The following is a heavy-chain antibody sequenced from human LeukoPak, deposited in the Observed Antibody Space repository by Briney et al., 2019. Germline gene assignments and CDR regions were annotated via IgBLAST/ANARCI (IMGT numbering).Heavy chain of an antibody. D-gene: IGHD3-22*01. J-gene: IGHJ4*02. CDR1: GSTFATYW. Sequence: GESLKISCQGSGSTFATYWIAWVRQLPGRGLEWMGIIYPGDSDTRYRPSFQGKVTISADKSISTAYLQWSSLEASDSAIYYCARRPRDSTGYYFDLWGQGTLVTVSS. V-gene: IGHV5-51*01. CDR2: IYPGDSDT. CDR3: ARRPRDSTGYYFDL.